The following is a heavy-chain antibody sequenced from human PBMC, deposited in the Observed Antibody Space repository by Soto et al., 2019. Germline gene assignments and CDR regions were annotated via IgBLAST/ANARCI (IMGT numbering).Heavy chain of an antibody. V-gene: IGHV1-69*02. J-gene: IGHJ3*02. CDR3: ATNCIDFWSGYLNAFDI. CDR2: IIPNDGIT. CDR1: GGSFSSYT. D-gene: IGHD3-3*01. Sequence: SVKVSCKAAGGSFSSYTISWVRQAPGQGLEWMGRIIPNDGITNYAQKFQGRVTMTEDTSTDTAYMELSSLRSEDTAVYYCATNCIDFWSGYLNAFDIWGQGTMVTVSS.